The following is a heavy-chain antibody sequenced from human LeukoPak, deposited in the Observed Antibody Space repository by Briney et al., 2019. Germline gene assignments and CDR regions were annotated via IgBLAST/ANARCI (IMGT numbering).Heavy chain of an antibody. CDR2: INPNSGGT. Sequence: GASVKVSCKASGYTFTGYYMHWVRQAPGQGLEWMGWINPNSGGTNYAQKFQGRVTMTRDTSISTAYMELSRLRSDDTAVYYCARGDCSSTSCYEVDYWGQGTLVTVSS. CDR1: GYTFTGYY. J-gene: IGHJ4*02. CDR3: ARGDCSSTSCYEVDY. V-gene: IGHV1-2*02. D-gene: IGHD2-2*01.